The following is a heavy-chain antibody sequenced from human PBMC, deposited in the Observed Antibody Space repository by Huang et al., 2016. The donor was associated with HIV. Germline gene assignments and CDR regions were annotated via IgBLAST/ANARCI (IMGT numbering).Heavy chain of an antibody. V-gene: IGHV4-34*01. D-gene: IGHD1-26*01. CDR1: GVSFSGYY. CDR3: ARDGPERSSGNYGASDY. Sequence: QVQLQQWGAGLLKPSETLSLTCAVYGVSFSGYYWSWIHQPPGKGLEWIGEINESGSTNYTPARKSRVTVSVDTSKNQFSLRLSSVTAADTAVYYCARDGPERSSGNYGASDYWGQGTLVTVSS. CDR2: INESGST. J-gene: IGHJ4*02.